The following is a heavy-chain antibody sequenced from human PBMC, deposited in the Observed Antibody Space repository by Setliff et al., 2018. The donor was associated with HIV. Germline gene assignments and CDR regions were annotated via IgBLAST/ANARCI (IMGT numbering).Heavy chain of an antibody. J-gene: IGHJ4*02. CDR2: IYYSGST. Sequence: SETLSLTCTVSGGSISSGDYSWSWIRQHPGKGLEWMGYIYYSGSTYYNPSLKSRITISIDTSKNLFSLKLSPVTAADTAVYYCARGSSSWYEPHFDYWGQGTLVTVSS. V-gene: IGHV4-31*03. CDR1: GGSISSGDYS. CDR3: ARGSSSWYEPHFDY. D-gene: IGHD6-13*01.